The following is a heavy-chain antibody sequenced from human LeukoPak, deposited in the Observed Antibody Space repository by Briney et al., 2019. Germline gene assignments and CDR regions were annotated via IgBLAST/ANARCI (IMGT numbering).Heavy chain of an antibody. J-gene: IGHJ4*02. Sequence: ASVKVSCKASGYTFTGYYMHWVRQAPGQGLEWMGWINPNSGGTNYAQKFQGRVTMTRDTSISTAYMELSRLRSDDTAVYYCAKDRARLVVVPAAIDYWGQGTLVTVSS. CDR2: INPNSGGT. CDR1: GYTFTGYY. V-gene: IGHV1-2*02. CDR3: AKDRARLVVVPAAIDY. D-gene: IGHD2-2*01.